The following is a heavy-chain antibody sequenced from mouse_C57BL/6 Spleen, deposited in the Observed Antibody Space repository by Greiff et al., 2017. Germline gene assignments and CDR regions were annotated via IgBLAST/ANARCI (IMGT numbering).Heavy chain of an antibody. D-gene: IGHD3-2*02. V-gene: IGHV1-50*01. Sequence: QVQLQQPGAELVKPGASVKLSCKASGYTFTSYWMQWVKQRPGQGLEWIGEIDPSDSYTNYNQKFKGKATLTVDTSASTAYMRLSSLTSEDSAVYYCARLTAQATDFGYWGQGTTLTVSS. CDR1: GYTFTSYW. CDR2: IDPSDSYT. CDR3: ARLTAQATDFGY. J-gene: IGHJ2*01.